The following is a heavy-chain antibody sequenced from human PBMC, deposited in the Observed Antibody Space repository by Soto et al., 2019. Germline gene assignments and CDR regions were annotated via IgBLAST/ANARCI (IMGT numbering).Heavy chain of an antibody. CDR3: ARQASTIFGVVKDYYYYYGMDV. CDR2: IYPGDSDT. CDR1: GYSVTIYW. J-gene: IGHJ6*02. V-gene: IGHV5-51*01. Sequence: GESVNISCKGSGYSVTIYWIGWVRQMPGKGLEWMGIIYPGDSDTRYSPSFQGQVTISADKSISTAYLQWSSLKASDTAMYYCARQASTIFGVVKDYYYYYGMDVWGQGTTVTVS. D-gene: IGHD3-3*01.